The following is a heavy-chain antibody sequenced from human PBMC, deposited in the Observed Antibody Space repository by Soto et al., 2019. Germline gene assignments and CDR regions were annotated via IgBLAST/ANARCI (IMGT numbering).Heavy chain of an antibody. CDR3: ARDPAFGALDY. CDR2: TNPYGSTT. J-gene: IGHJ4*02. Sequence: GGSLRLSCTASEFKFSNSWMAWVRQAPGKGLEWVSDTNPYGSTTSYADSVKGRFTVSRDNAKNSLYLQMNSLRVEDTAVYYCARDPAFGALDYWGLGTLVTVSS. V-gene: IGHV3-7*01. CDR1: EFKFSNSW. D-gene: IGHD3-10*01.